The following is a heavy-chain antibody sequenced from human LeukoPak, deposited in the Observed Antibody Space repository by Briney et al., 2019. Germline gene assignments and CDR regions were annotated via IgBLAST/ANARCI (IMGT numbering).Heavy chain of an antibody. CDR1: GYRFTTHW. CDR3: ATSESQTKFDY. CDR2: IFPGDSET. D-gene: IGHD1/OR15-1a*01. V-gene: IGHV5-51*01. J-gene: IGHJ4*02. Sequence: GESLKISCKGSGYRFTTHWIGWVRQMPGQGLEWMGIIFPGDSETLYSPSLQGQVTISADKSISTAYLQWSSLKASDTAMYYCATSESQTKFDYWGQGTLVTVSS.